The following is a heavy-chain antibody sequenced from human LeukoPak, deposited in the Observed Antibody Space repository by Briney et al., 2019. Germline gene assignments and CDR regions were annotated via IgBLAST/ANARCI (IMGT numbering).Heavy chain of an antibody. Sequence: SETLSLTCAVYGGSFSGYYWSWIRQPPGKGLEWIGEINHSGSTNYNPSFKSRVTISVDTSKNQFSLKLSSVTAADTAVYYCAREDRGVVVITTLDAFDIWGQGTMVTVSS. CDR2: INHSGST. CDR3: AREDRGVVVITTLDAFDI. CDR1: GGSFSGYY. D-gene: IGHD3-22*01. J-gene: IGHJ3*02. V-gene: IGHV4-34*01.